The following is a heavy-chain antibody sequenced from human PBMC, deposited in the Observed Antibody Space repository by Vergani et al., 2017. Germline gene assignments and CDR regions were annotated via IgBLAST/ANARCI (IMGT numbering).Heavy chain of an antibody. V-gene: IGHV4-61*01. CDR1: GGSVSSGSYY. Sequence: QVQLQESGPGLVKPSETLSLTCTVSGGSVSSGSYYWSWIRQPPGKGLEWIGDIYYSGSTNYNPSLKSRVTISVDTSKNQFSLKLSSVTAADTAVYYCARETYYYGSGSYRQRVDYWGQGTLVTVSS. CDR3: ARETYYYGSGSYRQRVDY. CDR2: IYYSGST. D-gene: IGHD3-10*01. J-gene: IGHJ4*02.